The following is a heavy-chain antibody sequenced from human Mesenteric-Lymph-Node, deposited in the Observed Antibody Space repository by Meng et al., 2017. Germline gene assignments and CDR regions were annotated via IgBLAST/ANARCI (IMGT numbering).Heavy chain of an antibody. CDR3: ATDGGDCSSGTCYSDYIGY. CDR1: EMSFSRYG. Sequence: GESLKISCAASEMSFSRYGMHWVRQAPGKGLEWVALMLNDGSSKYHADSVKGRSTISRDNSKNTLYLQMNNLRAEDTAVYYCATDGGDCSSGTCYSDYIGYWGQGTLVTVSS. J-gene: IGHJ4*02. CDR2: MLNDGSSK. V-gene: IGHV3-33*01. D-gene: IGHD2-15*01.